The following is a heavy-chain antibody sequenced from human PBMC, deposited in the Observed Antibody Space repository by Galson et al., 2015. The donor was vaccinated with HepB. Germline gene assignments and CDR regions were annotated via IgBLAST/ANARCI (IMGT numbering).Heavy chain of an antibody. CDR3: ARQRAVAGTSSDIDY. Sequence: QSGAEVKKPGESLRISCKGSGYSFTSYWISWVRQMPGKGLEWMGRIDPSDSYTNYSPSFQGHVTISADKSISTAYLQWSSLKASDTAMYYCARQRAVAGTSSDIDYWGQGTLVTVSS. CDR2: IDPSDSYT. D-gene: IGHD6-19*01. CDR1: GYSFTSYW. V-gene: IGHV5-10-1*01. J-gene: IGHJ4*02.